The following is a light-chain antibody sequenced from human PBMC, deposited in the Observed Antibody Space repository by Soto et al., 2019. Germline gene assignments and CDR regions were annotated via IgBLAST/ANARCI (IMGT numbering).Light chain of an antibody. CDR2: GNN. Sequence: QSVLTQPPSVSGAPGQRVTISCSGSTSNIGAGFDVQWYQQLPGTAPKLLIYGNNNRPSGVPDRFSGSKSGTSASLAITGLQGEDEADYYCCSYADSSTWVFGGGTKLTVL. CDR1: TSNIGAGFD. V-gene: IGLV1-40*01. J-gene: IGLJ3*02. CDR3: CSYADSSTWV.